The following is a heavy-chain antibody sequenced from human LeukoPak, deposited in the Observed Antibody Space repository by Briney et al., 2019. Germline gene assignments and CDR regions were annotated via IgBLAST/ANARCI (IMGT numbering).Heavy chain of an antibody. CDR2: ISGSSSYI. Sequence: PGGSLRLSCAASGFTFSTYSMNWVRQAPGKGLEWVSSISGSSSYIYYADSVKGRFTVSRDNAKNSLYLQMNSLRAEDTAVYYCARDQSYDNYMDVWGKGTTVTISS. CDR1: GFTFSTYS. V-gene: IGHV3-21*01. CDR3: ARDQSYDNYMDV. D-gene: IGHD3-9*01. J-gene: IGHJ6*03.